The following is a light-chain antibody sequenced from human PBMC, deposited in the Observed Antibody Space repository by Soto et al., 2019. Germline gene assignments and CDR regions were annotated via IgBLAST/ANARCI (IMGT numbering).Light chain of an antibody. CDR1: QSLLHGNGYNY. CDR3: MQALQTPYT. CDR2: LGS. J-gene: IGKJ2*01. V-gene: IGKV2-28*01. Sequence: DIVLTQSPLSLPVTPGEPASISCRSSQSLLHGNGYNYLDWYLQKPGQSPQLLIYLGSNRASGVPDRFSGSGSGTDFTLKISRVEAGDVGVYYCMQALQTPYTFGQGTKLQIK.